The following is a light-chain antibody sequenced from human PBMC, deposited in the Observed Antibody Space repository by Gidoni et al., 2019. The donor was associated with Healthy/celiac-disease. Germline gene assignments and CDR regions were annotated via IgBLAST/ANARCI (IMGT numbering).Light chain of an antibody. V-gene: IGLV9-49*01. CDR3: GADHGSGSNFFNV. Sequence: QPVLTQPPSASASLGASVPLTCTLSSGYSNYKVDWYQQRPGKGPRFVMRVGTGGIVGSKGDGIPDRFSVLGSGLNRYLTIKNIQEEDESDYHCGADHGSGSNFFNVFGSGTKVTVL. CDR1: SGYSNYK. CDR2: VGTGGIVG. J-gene: IGLJ6*01.